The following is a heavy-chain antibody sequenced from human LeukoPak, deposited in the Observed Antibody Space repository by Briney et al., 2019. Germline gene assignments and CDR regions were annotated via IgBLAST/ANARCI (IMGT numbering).Heavy chain of an antibody. J-gene: IGHJ4*02. CDR2: IYWDGRT. CDR3: ASETTGEFDY. D-gene: IGHD7-27*01. CDR1: GVNLRDHA. V-gene: IGHV3-9*01. Sequence: GRSLRLSCVGSGVNLRDHAMHWVRQVPGKGLEWVSGIYWDGRTDCADSVKGRFTISRDNAKNSLYLQMNSLRAEDTAVYYCASETTGEFDYWGQGTPVTVSS.